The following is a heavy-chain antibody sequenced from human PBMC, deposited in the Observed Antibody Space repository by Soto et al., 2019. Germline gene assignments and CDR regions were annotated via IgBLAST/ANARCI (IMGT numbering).Heavy chain of an antibody. V-gene: IGHV4-59*01. CDR3: ARGRGGWFINQLLNAFDI. D-gene: IGHD2-2*01. Sequence: QVQLQESGPGLVKPSETLSLTCTVSGGSIRSYYWSWIRQPPGKGLEWIGYISYSGSTNYNPSLKSRVTISVDTSKNQFSLKLSSVTAADTAVYYCARGRGGWFINQLLNAFDIWGQVTMVTVSS. CDR1: GGSIRSYY. J-gene: IGHJ3*02. CDR2: ISYSGST.